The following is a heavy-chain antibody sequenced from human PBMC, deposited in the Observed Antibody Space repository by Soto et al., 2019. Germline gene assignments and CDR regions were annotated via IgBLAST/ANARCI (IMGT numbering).Heavy chain of an antibody. CDR2: ISGSGGST. CDR1: GFTFSSYA. CDR3: AKTLSGNYYYMDV. Sequence: GGSLRLSCAASGFTFSSYAMSWVRRAPGKGLEWVSAISGSGGSTYYADSVKGRFTISRDNSKNTLYLQMNSLRAEDTAVYYCAKTLSGNYYYMDVWGKGTTVTVSS. V-gene: IGHV3-23*01. D-gene: IGHD3-10*01. J-gene: IGHJ6*03.